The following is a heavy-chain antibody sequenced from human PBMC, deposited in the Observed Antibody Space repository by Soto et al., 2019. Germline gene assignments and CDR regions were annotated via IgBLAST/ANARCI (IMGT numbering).Heavy chain of an antibody. J-gene: IGHJ4*02. D-gene: IGHD3-3*01. CDR3: ARASYYDFWRGLFDY. Sequence: CAASGFTVSSNYMSWVRQAPGKGLEWVSVIYSGGSTYYADSVKGRFTISRDNSKNTLYLQINSLRAEDTAVYYCARASYYDFWRGLFDYWGQGTLVTVSS. CDR2: IYSGGST. CDR1: GFTVSSNY. V-gene: IGHV3-53*01.